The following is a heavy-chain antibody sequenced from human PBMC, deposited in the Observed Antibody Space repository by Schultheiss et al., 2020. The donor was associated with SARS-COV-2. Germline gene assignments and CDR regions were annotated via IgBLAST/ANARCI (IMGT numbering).Heavy chain of an antibody. D-gene: IGHD1-14*01. V-gene: IGHV3-30*07. CDR1: GFTFSSYA. J-gene: IGHJ3*02. CDR2: ISYDGSNK. CDR3: ARLLTPSRTATDAFDI. Sequence: GGSLRLSCAASGFTFSSYAMHWVRQAPGKGLEWVAVISYDGSNKYYADSVKGRFTISRDNAKNSLYLQMNSLRAGDTAVYYCARLLTPSRTATDAFDIWGQGTMVTVSS.